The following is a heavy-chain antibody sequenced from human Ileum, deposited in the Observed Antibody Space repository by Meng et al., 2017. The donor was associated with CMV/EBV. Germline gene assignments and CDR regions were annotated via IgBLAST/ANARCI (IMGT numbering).Heavy chain of an antibody. D-gene: IGHD2-21*02. Sequence: ASVKVSCKASGYTFTDNHLHWVRQAPGQGLEWMGWLTPNTGGTFYAQKSQGRVTMTGDTSISTAYMELRRLTSDDTAVYYCARHGDYLDVWGQGTTVTVSS. V-gene: IGHV1-2*02. J-gene: IGHJ6*02. CDR1: GYTFTDNH. CDR3: ARHGDYLDV. CDR2: LTPNTGGT.